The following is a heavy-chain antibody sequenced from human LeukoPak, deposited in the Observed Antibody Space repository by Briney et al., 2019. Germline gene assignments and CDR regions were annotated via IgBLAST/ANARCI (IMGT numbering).Heavy chain of an antibody. CDR1: GYTFTGYY. CDR3: ASHDFWSAFDS. Sequence: GASVKVSCKASGYTFTGYYMHWVRQAPGQGLEWMGCINPNTGDTNYAKKFQDRVTMTRDTSINTAYMELSRLRSDDTAVYYCASHDFWSAFDSWGQGTLVTVSS. D-gene: IGHD3-3*01. J-gene: IGHJ4*02. V-gene: IGHV1-2*02. CDR2: INPNTGDT.